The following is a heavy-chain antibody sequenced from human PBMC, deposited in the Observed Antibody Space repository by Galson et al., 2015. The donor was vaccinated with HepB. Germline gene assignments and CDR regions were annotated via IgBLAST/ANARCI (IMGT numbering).Heavy chain of an antibody. CDR3: ARETCSGGTCWFDP. CDR1: GFNFNSHT. Sequence: SLRLSCAASGFNFNSHTVNWVRQAPGKGLKWVSSVTGSSSYIYYADSVKGRFTISRDNAKKLLYLQMKSLRADDTAVYYCARETCSGGTCWFDPWGQGTLVTVSS. J-gene: IGHJ5*02. V-gene: IGHV3-21*04. D-gene: IGHD2-15*01. CDR2: VTGSSSYI.